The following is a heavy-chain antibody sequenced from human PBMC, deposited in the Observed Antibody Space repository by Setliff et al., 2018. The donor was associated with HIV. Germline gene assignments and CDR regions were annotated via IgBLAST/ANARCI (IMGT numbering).Heavy chain of an antibody. CDR1: GYSITNGYY. J-gene: IGHJ4*02. D-gene: IGHD2-15*01. CDR2: IYQTGSI. V-gene: IGHV4-38-2*02. Sequence: TLSLPCSVSGYSITNGYYWGWFRQSPGKGLEWIATIYQTGSIYYNPSLQNRVTLLLDMSKNQFSLKLSSVTAADTAVYYCARQAWHSGRNGYFVDYWGQGTLVTVSS. CDR3: ARQAWHSGRNGYFVDY.